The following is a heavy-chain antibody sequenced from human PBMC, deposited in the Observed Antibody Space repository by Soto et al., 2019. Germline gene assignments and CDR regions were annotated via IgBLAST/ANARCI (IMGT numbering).Heavy chain of an antibody. J-gene: IGHJ5*02. CDR1: GETFASYN. CDR2: ITPVFVSV. CDR3: AREPLSIHADGLAP. V-gene: IGHV1-69*08. Sequence: QVRLIQSGPQMRKPGSSVRVSCEPSGETFASYNIAWVRQAPGQGLEWMGKITPVFVSVRYRQDFQGRLTITADRSTGTSHMELSDLRLDDSAVYFCAREPLSIHADGLAPWGQGTLVTVSS.